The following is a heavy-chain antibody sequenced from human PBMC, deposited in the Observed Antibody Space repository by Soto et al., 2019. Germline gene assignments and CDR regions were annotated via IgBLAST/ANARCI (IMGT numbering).Heavy chain of an antibody. CDR2: IYYSGST. V-gene: IGHV4-39*01. D-gene: IGHD1-7*01. CDR1: GGSISSSSYY. Sequence: SETLSLTCTVSGGSISSSSYYWGWIRQPPGKGLEWIGSIYYSGSTYYNPSLKSRVTISVDTSKNQFSLKLSSVTAADTAVYYCAIQNGITGTMEDAFDIWGQGTMVTVSS. CDR3: AIQNGITGTMEDAFDI. J-gene: IGHJ3*02.